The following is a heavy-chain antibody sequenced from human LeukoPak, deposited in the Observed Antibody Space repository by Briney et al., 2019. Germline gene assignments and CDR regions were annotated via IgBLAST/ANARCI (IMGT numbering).Heavy chain of an antibody. CDR2: IYHSGST. Sequence: PSGTLSLTCAVSGGSFSSGNWWSWVRQSPGRGLEWIGEIYHSGSTNYNPSLKSRVTISLDKSKNQFSLKLTSVTAADTAVYYCARYRGGSGYHFDYWGQGTLVTVSS. J-gene: IGHJ4*02. CDR3: ARYRGGSGYHFDY. CDR1: GGSFSSGNW. V-gene: IGHV4-4*02. D-gene: IGHD5-12*01.